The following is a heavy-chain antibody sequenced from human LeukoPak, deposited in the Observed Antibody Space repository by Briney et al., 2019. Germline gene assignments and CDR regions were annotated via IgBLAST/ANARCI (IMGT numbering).Heavy chain of an antibody. CDR2: ISYDGSNK. J-gene: IGHJ6*02. Sequence: GGSLRLSCAASGFTFSSYGMHWVRQAPGKGLEWVAVISYDGSNKYYADSVKGRFTISRDNSKNTLYLQMNSLRAEDTAVYYCARVRDGSGSYGYGMDVWGQGTTVTVSS. CDR1: GFTFSSYG. CDR3: ARVRDGSGSYGYGMDV. V-gene: IGHV3-30*03. D-gene: IGHD3-10*01.